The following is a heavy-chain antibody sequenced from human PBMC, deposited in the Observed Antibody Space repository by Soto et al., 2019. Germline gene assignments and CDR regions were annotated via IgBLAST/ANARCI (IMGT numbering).Heavy chain of an antibody. CDR1: GFTFSSFW. D-gene: IGHD2-15*01. CDR2: IKQAGSEK. Sequence: GGSLRLSCAASGFTFSSFWMSWVRQAPGKGLEWVANIKQAGSEKYYVDSVKGRFTISRDNAKNSLYLQINSLRAEDTAFYYCARDARADDWGQGTLVTVSS. J-gene: IGHJ4*02. CDR3: ARDARADD. V-gene: IGHV3-7*01.